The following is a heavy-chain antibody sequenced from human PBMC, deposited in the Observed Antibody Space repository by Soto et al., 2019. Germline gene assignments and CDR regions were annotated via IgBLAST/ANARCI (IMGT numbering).Heavy chain of an antibody. CDR2: MSHSGGT. CDR3: ARVERGTATTVVAAFDI. V-gene: IGHV4-34*01. D-gene: IGHD1-1*01. J-gene: IGHJ3*02. CDR1: GGSVSSGRYY. Sequence: QVQLQQWGAGLLKPSETLSLTCAVYGGSVSSGRYYWSWIRQPPGMGLEWIGEMSHSGGTDFNPSLKIRVTISVDTSKNRFALKMSSVTAADPAIYYCARVERGTATTVVAAFDIWGTGTMVTVSS.